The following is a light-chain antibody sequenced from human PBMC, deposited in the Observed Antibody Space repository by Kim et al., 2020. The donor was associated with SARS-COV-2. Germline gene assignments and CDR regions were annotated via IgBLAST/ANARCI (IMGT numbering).Light chain of an antibody. CDR2: DAS. Sequence: VSPGQRATLSCRASQSVSINLAWYQQKPGQAPRLLIYDASTRATDIPATFSGSGSGTEFTLTISSLQSEDFAVYYCQQYNNWPLTFGGGTKVEI. J-gene: IGKJ4*01. CDR1: QSVSIN. CDR3: QQYNNWPLT. V-gene: IGKV3-15*01.